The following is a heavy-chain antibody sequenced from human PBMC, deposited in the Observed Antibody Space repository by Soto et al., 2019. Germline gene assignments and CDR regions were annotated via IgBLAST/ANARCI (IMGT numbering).Heavy chain of an antibody. CDR1: GGSISSDY. CDR2: IYYSGST. D-gene: IGHD2-15*01. J-gene: IGHJ4*02. CDR3: ARGSEGYCSGGSCYGPLDY. V-gene: IGHV4-59*01. Sequence: LSLTCTVSGGSISSDYWSWFRQPPGKGLEWIGYIYYSGSTNYNPSLKSRVTISVDTSKNQFSLKLSSVTAADTAVYYCARGSEGYCSGGSCYGPLDYWGQGTLVTVSS.